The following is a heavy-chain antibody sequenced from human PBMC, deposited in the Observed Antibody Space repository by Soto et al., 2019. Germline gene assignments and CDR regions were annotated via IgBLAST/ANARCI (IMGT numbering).Heavy chain of an antibody. D-gene: IGHD1-1*01. CDR2: INHSGST. J-gene: IGHJ6*02. Sequence: SETLSLTCAVYGGSFIGYYWSWIRQPPGKGLEWIGEINHSGSTNYNPSLKSRVTISVDTSKNQFSLKLSSVTAADTAVYYCARGSQLERRLYYYYGMDVWGQGTTVTVSS. CDR3: ARGSQLERRLYYYYGMDV. CDR1: GGSFIGYY. V-gene: IGHV4-34*01.